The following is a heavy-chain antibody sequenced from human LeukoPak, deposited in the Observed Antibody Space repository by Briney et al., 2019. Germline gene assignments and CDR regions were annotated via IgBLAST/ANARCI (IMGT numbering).Heavy chain of an antibody. CDR1: GYTFTSYY. Sequence: ASVKVSCKASGYTFTSYYMHWVRQAPGQGLEWMGIINPSGGSTSYAQKFQGRVTMTTDTSTSTAYMELRSLRSDDTAVYYCARGHDSSGYDYWGQGTPVTVSS. CDR3: ARGHDSSGYDY. V-gene: IGHV1-46*01. J-gene: IGHJ4*02. D-gene: IGHD3-22*01. CDR2: INPSGGST.